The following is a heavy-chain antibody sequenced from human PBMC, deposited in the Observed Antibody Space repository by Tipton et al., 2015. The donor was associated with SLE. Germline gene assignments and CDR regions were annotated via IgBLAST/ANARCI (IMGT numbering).Heavy chain of an antibody. CDR3: TRAYDFWSGYFFDY. D-gene: IGHD3-3*01. CDR2: IRSKACGGTT. CDR1: GFTVSSNY. V-gene: IGHV3-49*04. J-gene: IGHJ4*02. Sequence: SLRLSCAASGFTVSSNYMSWVRQAPGKGLEWVGFIRSKACGGTTEYAASVKGRFTISRDDSKSIAYLQMNSLKTEDTAVYYCTRAYDFWSGYFFDYWGQGTLVTVSS.